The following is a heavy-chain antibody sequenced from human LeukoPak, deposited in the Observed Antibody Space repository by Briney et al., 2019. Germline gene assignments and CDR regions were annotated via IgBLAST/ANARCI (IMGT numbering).Heavy chain of an antibody. Sequence: SETLSLTCTVSGGSISSYYWSWLRQPPGKGLEWIGYIYYSGSTNYNPSLKSRVTISVDTSKNQFSLKLRSVTAADTAVYYCARLGGYSGYDWGVDYWGQGTLVTVSS. CDR1: GGSISSYY. CDR2: IYYSGST. D-gene: IGHD5-12*01. J-gene: IGHJ4*02. V-gene: IGHV4-59*08. CDR3: ARLGGYSGYDWGVDY.